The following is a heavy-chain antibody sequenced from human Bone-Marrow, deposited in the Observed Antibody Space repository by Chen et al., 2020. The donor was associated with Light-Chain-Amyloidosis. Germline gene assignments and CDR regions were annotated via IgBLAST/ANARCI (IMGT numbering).Heavy chain of an antibody. D-gene: IGHD2-15*01. CDR3: AGYSGLDH. CDR2: ISGSGGSR. J-gene: IGHJ4*02. Sequence: WVRQAPGKGLEWVSTISGSGGSRYYGDSVKGRLTISRDNSKNALFLQMNSLRVDDSAVYYCAGYSGLDHWGPGTLVTVSS. V-gene: IGHV3-23*01.